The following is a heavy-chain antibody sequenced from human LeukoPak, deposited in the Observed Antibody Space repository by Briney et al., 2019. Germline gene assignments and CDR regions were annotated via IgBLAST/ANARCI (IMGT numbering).Heavy chain of an antibody. V-gene: IGHV3-64D*06. CDR3: VKDKEGTWGDC. CDR2: ISSIGVGT. D-gene: IGHD3-16*01. Sequence: GGSLRLSCAGSGFTFASYAVHWVRQAPGKGLEYVSSISSIGVGTYYADSVKGRFTISRDNSKNTLYLQMSSLRVEDTAVYYCVKDKEGTWGDCWGQGTLVTVSS. CDR1: GFTFASYA. J-gene: IGHJ4*02.